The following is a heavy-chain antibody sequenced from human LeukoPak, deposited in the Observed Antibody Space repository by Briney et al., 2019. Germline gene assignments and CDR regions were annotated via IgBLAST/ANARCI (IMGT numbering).Heavy chain of an antibody. CDR2: INHSGST. Sequence: PSETLSLTCAVYGGSFSGYYWSWIRQPPGKGLEWIGEINHSGSTNYNPSLKSRVTISVDTSKNQFSLKLSSVTAADTAVYYCARLLTIFGVVSAWFDPWGQGTLVTVSS. J-gene: IGHJ5*02. D-gene: IGHD3-3*01. V-gene: IGHV4-34*01. CDR3: ARLLTIFGVVSAWFDP. CDR1: GGSFSGYY.